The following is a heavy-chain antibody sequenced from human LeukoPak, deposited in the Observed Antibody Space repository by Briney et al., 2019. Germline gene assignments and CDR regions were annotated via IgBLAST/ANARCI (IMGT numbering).Heavy chain of an antibody. D-gene: IGHD3-22*01. CDR2: IKPDGSAQ. V-gene: IGHV3-7*01. J-gene: IGHJ5*02. Sequence: GGSLRLSCAASGFTFSNSWMSWVRQAAGKGVEWVATIKPDGSAQYYVDSVKGRFTISRDNAKNSLFLQINSLRAEDTAVYYCANGGTYSSGPWGQGTLVTVSS. CDR3: ANGGTYSSGP. CDR1: GFTFSNSW.